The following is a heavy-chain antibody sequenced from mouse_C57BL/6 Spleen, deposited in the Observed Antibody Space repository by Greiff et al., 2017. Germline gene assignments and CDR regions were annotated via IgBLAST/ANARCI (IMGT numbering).Heavy chain of an antibody. D-gene: IGHD2-3*01. J-gene: IGHJ2*01. CDR1: GYTFTSYW. CDR2: INPSNGGT. V-gene: IGHV1-53*01. CDR3: ARERDGYYFDY. Sequence: QVHVKQPGTELVKPGASVKLSCKASGYTFTSYWMHWVKQRPGQGLEWIGNINPSNGGTNYNEKFKSKATLTVDKSSSTAYMQLSSLTSEDSAVYYCARERDGYYFDYWGQGTTLTVSS.